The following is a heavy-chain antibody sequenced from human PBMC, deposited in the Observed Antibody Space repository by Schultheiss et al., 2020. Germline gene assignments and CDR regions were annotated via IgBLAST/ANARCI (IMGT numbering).Heavy chain of an antibody. CDR2: IYYSGST. Sequence: SETLSLTCTVSGGSISSYYWSWIRQPPGKGLEWIGYIYYSGSTYYNPSLKSRVTISVDTSKNQFSLKLSSVTAADTAVYYCARGVGVRGVIGWGQGTLVTVSS. V-gene: IGHV4-59*12. J-gene: IGHJ4*02. CDR3: ARGVGVRGVIG. CDR1: GGSISSYY. D-gene: IGHD3-10*01.